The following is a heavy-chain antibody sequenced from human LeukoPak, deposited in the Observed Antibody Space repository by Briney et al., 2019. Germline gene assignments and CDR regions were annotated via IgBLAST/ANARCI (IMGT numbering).Heavy chain of an antibody. D-gene: IGHD3-10*01. J-gene: IGHJ4*02. Sequence: SETLSLTCTVSGGSIGSSSYYWGWIRQPPGKGLEWIGSIYYSGSTYYNPSLKSRVTISVDTSKNQFSLKLSSVTAADTAVYYCASIEVRGVNGIYYFDYWGQGTLVTVSS. V-gene: IGHV4-39*01. CDR1: GGSIGSSSYY. CDR2: IYYSGST. CDR3: ASIEVRGVNGIYYFDY.